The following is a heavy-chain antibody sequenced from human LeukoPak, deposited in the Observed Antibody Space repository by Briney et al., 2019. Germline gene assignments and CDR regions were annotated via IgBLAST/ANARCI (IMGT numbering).Heavy chain of an antibody. V-gene: IGHV3-30*02. CDR3: ARCGYSYGLNWFDP. Sequence: GGSLRLSCAASGFTFSSYGMHWVRQAPGKGLEWVAFIRFDGSNKYYADSVKGRFTISRDNAKNSLYLQMNSLRAEDTAVYYCARCGYSYGLNWFDPWGQGTLVTVSS. CDR2: IRFDGSNK. CDR1: GFTFSSYG. J-gene: IGHJ5*02. D-gene: IGHD5-18*01.